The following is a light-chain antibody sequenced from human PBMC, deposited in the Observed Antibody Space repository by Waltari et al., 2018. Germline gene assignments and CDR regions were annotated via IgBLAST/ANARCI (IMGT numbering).Light chain of an antibody. CDR1: ALSKQY. J-gene: IGLJ2*01. Sequence: SDVLTQPPSVSVSPGQTARITCSGDALSKQYAFWYQQKPGQAPVLVIYKDTERPSGIPERFSGSSSGTTVTLTISGVQAEDEADYHCQSPDSSGSYVVFGGGTKLTVL. CDR2: KDT. CDR3: QSPDSSGSYVV. V-gene: IGLV3-25*03.